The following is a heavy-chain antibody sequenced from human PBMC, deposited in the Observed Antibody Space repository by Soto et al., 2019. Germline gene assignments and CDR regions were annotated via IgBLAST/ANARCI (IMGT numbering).Heavy chain of an antibody. CDR3: ARLTMGAVVTAIPDAFDI. J-gene: IGHJ3*02. V-gene: IGHV5-51*01. CDR2: IYPGDSDT. D-gene: IGHD2-21*02. CDR1: GYSFTSYW. Sequence: GESLKISCKGSGYSFTSYWIGWVRQMPGKGLEWMGIIYPGDSDTRYSPSFQGQVTISADKSISTAYLQWSSLKASDTAMYYCARLTMGAVVTAIPDAFDIWGQGTMVTVSS.